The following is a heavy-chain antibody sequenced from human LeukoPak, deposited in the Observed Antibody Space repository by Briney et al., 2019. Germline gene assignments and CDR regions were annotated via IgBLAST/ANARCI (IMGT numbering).Heavy chain of an antibody. D-gene: IGHD2-15*01. CDR3: ARGSRVIDY. J-gene: IGHJ4*02. CDR1: GFTFSSYA. V-gene: IGHV3-33*01. Sequence: GGSLRLSCVASGFTFSSYAMHWVRQDPGKGLEWVALIWYDGSNKYYADSVKGRFTISRDNAKNSLYLQINSLRAEDTAVYYCARGSRVIDYWGQGTLVTVSS. CDR2: IWYDGSNK.